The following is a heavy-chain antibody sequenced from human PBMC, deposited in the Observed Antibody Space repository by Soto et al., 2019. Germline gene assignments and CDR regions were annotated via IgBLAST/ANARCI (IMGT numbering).Heavy chain of an antibody. V-gene: IGHV3-7*01. CDR2: INEDGSQK. CDR1: EFSFRSYW. J-gene: IGHJ4*02. CDR3: VRAVVGYTNVPFDN. D-gene: IGHD2-8*01. Sequence: PGGSLRLSCAASEFSFRSYWMTWVRQAPGRGLEWVALINEDGSQKYYVGSVKGRFIISRDNAKDSVYMQMDSLRAGDTAVYYCVRAVVGYTNVPFDNWGQGTLVTVSS.